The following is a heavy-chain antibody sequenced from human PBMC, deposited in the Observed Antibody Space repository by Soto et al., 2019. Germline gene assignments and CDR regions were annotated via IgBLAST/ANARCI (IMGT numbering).Heavy chain of an antibody. Sequence: QVQLQESGPGLVRPSQTLSLICTVSGGSINSGDSYWNWIRQHPEKGLEWIGYINYRWSTFYNPALKSRIIISVDTSKNQFSLKLSSVTAADTAVYYCARDAPGVAPYWGQGTLVTVSS. CDR2: INYRWST. J-gene: IGHJ4*02. V-gene: IGHV4-31*03. CDR3: ARDAPGVAPY. CDR1: GGSINSGDSY. D-gene: IGHD2-15*01.